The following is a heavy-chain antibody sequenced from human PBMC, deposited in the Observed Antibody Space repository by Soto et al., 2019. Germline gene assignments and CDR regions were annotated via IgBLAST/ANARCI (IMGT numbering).Heavy chain of an antibody. CDR2: ISGTGRST. J-gene: IGHJ4*02. Sequence: PGGSLRLSCEASGFTFSNCAMSWVRQAPGKGLEWVSGISGTGRSTFYADSVKDRFTISRDNDKNTVYLEMNSLRAEDTAVYYCAKVFSPEGGNYFDYWGQGTLVTVSS. V-gene: IGHV3-23*01. CDR1: GFTFSNCA. CDR3: AKVFSPEGGNYFDY.